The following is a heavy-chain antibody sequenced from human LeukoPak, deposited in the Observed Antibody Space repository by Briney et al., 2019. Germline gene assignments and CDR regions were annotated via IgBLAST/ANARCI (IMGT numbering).Heavy chain of an antibody. V-gene: IGHV3-49*04. CDR2: IRSKASGGTT. D-gene: IGHD1-14*01. J-gene: IGHJ6*04. CDR3: TSAGRVSYYYYGMDV. Sequence: QTGGSLRLSCTASGFTFGGYAMSWVRQAPGKGLEWVGFIRSKASGGTTEYAASVKGRFTISRDDSKSIAYLQMNSLKTEDTAVYYCTSAGRVSYYYYGMDVWGKGTTVTVSS. CDR1: GFTFGGYA.